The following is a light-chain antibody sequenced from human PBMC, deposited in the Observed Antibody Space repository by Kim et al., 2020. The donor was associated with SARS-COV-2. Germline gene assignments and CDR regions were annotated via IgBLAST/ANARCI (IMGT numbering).Light chain of an antibody. V-gene: IGKV1D-16*01. Sequence: DIQMTQSPSSLSASVGDRVIITCRASHGISAWVAWYQQKPGKAPKSLLYAASSLQSGVPSRFSGSGSGTDFTLTISSVQPEDFATYYCQQYSSYPITFGQGTRLEIK. CDR2: AAS. CDR1: HGISAW. J-gene: IGKJ5*01. CDR3: QQYSSYPIT.